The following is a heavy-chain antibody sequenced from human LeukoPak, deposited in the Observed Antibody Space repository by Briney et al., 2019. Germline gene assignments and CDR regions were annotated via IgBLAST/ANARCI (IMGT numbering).Heavy chain of an antibody. J-gene: IGHJ6*02. CDR3: ARDDFEYSVHYGMDV. D-gene: IGHD3-9*01. CDR1: GGSISTYY. CDR2: VYRSGNT. V-gene: IGHV4-4*07. Sequence: PSGTLSLTCSVSGGSISTYYWRWIRQPAGKGLEWIGRVYRSGNTNYNPSLQSRVTMSVDTSKNQISLRLRSVTAADTAAYYCARDDFEYSVHYGMDVWGQGTAVTVSS.